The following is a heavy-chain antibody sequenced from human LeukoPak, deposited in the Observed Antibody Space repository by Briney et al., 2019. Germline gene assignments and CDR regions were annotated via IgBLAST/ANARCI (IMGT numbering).Heavy chain of an antibody. CDR3: AKGGGTGYSSSWYSN. J-gene: IGHJ4*02. Sequence: GGSLRLSCAASGFTFSSFAMNWVRQAPGKGLEWVAVLSFDESNKFYADSVKGRFTISRDNSKNTLYLKMNSLRPEDTAVYYCAKGGGTGYSSSWYSNWGQGTLVTVSS. CDR2: LSFDESNK. D-gene: IGHD6-13*01. V-gene: IGHV3-30*18. CDR1: GFTFSSFA.